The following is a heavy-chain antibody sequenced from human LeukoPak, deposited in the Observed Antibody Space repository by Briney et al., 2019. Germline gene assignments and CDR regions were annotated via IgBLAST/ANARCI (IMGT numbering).Heavy chain of an antibody. V-gene: IGHV1-18*01. D-gene: IGHD2-2*01. Sequence: ASVKVSCKASGYSFSTYGISWVRQAPGQGLEWMGWSSVYNGNTHYAQHLQGRVTMTTDTSTRTAYMELRSLRSDDTAVYYCARDDIVAVPAAMPFDYWGQGTLVTVSS. CDR2: SSVYNGNT. CDR3: ARDDIVAVPAAMPFDY. CDR1: GYSFSTYG. J-gene: IGHJ4*02.